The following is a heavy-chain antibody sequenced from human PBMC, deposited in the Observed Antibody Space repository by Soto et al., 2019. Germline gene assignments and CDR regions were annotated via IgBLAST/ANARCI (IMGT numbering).Heavy chain of an antibody. CDR2: ISGSGGST. CDR1: GFTFSSYA. Sequence: PGGSLRLSCAASGFTFSSYAMSWVRQAPGKGLEWVSAISGSGGSTYYADSVKGRFTISRDNSKNTLYLQMNSLRAEDTAVYYCAKGYYDSSGYSWADAFDIWGQGTMVTV. V-gene: IGHV3-23*01. J-gene: IGHJ3*02. D-gene: IGHD3-22*01. CDR3: AKGYYDSSGYSWADAFDI.